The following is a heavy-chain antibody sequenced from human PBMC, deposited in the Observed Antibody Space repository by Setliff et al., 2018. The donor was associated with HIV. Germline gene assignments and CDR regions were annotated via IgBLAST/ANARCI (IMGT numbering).Heavy chain of an antibody. Sequence: LRLSCAASGFSFSTYAMHWVRQPPGKGLEWVAQISYDGSNKFYADSVKGRFTISRDNSKNTLYLHMDSLRAEDTAAYYCARDPGSSSFDYWGQGTPVTVSS. CDR1: GFSFSTYA. CDR2: ISYDGSNK. D-gene: IGHD6-19*01. V-gene: IGHV3-30*07. J-gene: IGHJ4*02. CDR3: ARDPGSSSFDY.